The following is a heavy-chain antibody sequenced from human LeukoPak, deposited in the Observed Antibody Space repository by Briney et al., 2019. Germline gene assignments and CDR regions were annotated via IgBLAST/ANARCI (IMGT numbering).Heavy chain of an antibody. D-gene: IGHD1-1*01. CDR1: GFNFEDYG. CDR3: AYYHVNEEPPTF. V-gene: IGHV3-20*04. J-gene: IGHJ4*02. CDR2: LHWHGRDP. Sequence: GGSLRLSCVASGFNFEDYGMTWVRRAPGRGLEWVSGLHWHGRDPDYADSVKGRFTVSRDNSKNMLYLQMNSLRAEDTAVYYCAYYHVNEEPPTFWGQGTLVTVSS.